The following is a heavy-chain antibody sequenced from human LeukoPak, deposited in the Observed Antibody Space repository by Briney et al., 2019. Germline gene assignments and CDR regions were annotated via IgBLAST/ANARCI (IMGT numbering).Heavy chain of an antibody. CDR2: IYSGGST. CDR1: GFTVSSNY. V-gene: IGHV3-53*01. CDR3: ARVGTTRLIDY. J-gene: IGHJ4*02. D-gene: IGHD1-26*01. Sequence: SGGSLRLSCAASGFTVSSNYMSWVRQAPGKGLEWVSVIYSGGSTYYADSVKSRFTISRDNSKNTLYLQMNSLRAEDTAVYYCARVGTTRLIDYWGQGTLVTVSS.